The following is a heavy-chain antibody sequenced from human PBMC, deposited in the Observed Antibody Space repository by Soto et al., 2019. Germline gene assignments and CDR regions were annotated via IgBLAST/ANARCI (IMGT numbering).Heavy chain of an antibody. D-gene: IGHD3-22*01. CDR3: ARVVYYYDSSGYRFDY. CDR1: GGTFSSYA. J-gene: IGHJ4*02. Sequence: SVKVSCKASGGTFSSYAISWVRQAPGQGLEWMGGIIPIFGTANYAQKFQGRVTITADKSTSTAYMELSSLRSEDTAVYYCARVVYYYDSSGYRFDYWGQGTLVTVS. V-gene: IGHV1-69*06. CDR2: IIPIFGTA.